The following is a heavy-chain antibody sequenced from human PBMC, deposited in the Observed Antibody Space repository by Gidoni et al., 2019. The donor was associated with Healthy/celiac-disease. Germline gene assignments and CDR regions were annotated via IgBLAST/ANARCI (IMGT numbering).Heavy chain of an antibody. D-gene: IGHD5-12*01. CDR1: GGTFSSYA. CDR2: IIPIFGTA. CDR3: ARDGDGYIAPGYYFDY. V-gene: IGHV1-69*01. J-gene: IGHJ4*02. Sequence: QVQLVQSGAAVKKPGSSVKVSCKASGGTFSSYAISWVRQAPGQRLEWMGGIIPIFGTANYAQKFQGRVTITADESTSTAYMELSSLRSEDTAVYYCARDGDGYIAPGYYFDYWGQGTLVTVSS.